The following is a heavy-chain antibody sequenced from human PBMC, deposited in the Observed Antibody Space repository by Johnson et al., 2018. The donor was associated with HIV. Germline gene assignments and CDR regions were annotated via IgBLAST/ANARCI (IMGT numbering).Heavy chain of an antibody. D-gene: IGHD1-26*01. CDR3: ARGGSYYLYAFDI. CDR1: GFSFSDAW. J-gene: IGHJ3*02. V-gene: IGHV3-72*01. CDR2: IRNKANSYTT. Sequence: MLLVESGGGLVKPGGSLRLSCTVSGFSFSDAWMSWVRQAPGKGLEWVGRIRNKANSYTTEYAASVKGRFTILRDDSKNSLYLQMNSLKTEDTAVYYCARGGSYYLYAFDIWGQGTMVTVSS.